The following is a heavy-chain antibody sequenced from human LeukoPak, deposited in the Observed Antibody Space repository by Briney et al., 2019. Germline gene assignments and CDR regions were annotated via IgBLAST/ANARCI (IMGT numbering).Heavy chain of an antibody. V-gene: IGHV4-39*07. CDR3: AIVSSGSYY. Sequence: SETLSLTCTVSGGSISSSSYYWGWIRQPPGKGLEWIGSIYYSGSTYYNPSLKSRVTISVDTSKNQFSLKLSSVTAADTAVYYCAIVSSGSYYWGQGTLVTVSS. CDR1: GGSISSSSYY. CDR2: IYYSGST. J-gene: IGHJ4*02. D-gene: IGHD1-26*01.